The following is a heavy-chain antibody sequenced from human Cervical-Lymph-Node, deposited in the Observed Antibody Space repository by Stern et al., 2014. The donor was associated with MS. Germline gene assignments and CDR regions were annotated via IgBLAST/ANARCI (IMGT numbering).Heavy chain of an antibody. CDR2: INTNTGNS. D-gene: IGHD5-18*01. CDR3: ARDFVDTAMVTRSDYLDS. Sequence: DQLAESGPELKEPAASVKVSCKASGYTLTNYPMNWVRQAPGQGLEWMGWINTNTGNSTYAQGFTGRFVFSLDTSVSTAYLHISSLKAEDTAVYYCARDFVDTAMVTRSDYLDSWGQGTLVTVSS. V-gene: IGHV7-4-1*02. J-gene: IGHJ4*02. CDR1: GYTLTNYP.